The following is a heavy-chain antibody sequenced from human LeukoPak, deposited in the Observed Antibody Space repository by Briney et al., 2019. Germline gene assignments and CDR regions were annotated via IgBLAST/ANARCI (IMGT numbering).Heavy chain of an antibody. V-gene: IGHV3-7*03. J-gene: IGHJ6*02. CDR1: GFTFSSYW. Sequence: GSLRLSCAXSGFTFSSYWMNWARQAPGKGLEWVASINHNGNVNYYVDSVKGRFTISRDNAKNSLYLQMSNLRAEDTAVYFCARGGGLDVWGQGATVTVSS. D-gene: IGHD3-16*01. CDR2: INHNGNVN. CDR3: ARGGGLDV.